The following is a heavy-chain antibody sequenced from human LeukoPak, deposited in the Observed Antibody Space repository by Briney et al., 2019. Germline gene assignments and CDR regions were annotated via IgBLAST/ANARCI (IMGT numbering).Heavy chain of an antibody. Sequence: SETLSLTCTVSGGSISSYYWSWIRQPPGKGLEWIGYIYYSGSTNYNPSLKSRVAISVDTSKNQFSLKLSSVTAADTAVYYCARLRDWFDPWGQGTLVTVSS. V-gene: IGHV4-59*01. CDR2: IYYSGST. J-gene: IGHJ5*02. CDR3: ARLRDWFDP. CDR1: GGSISSYY. D-gene: IGHD3-16*01.